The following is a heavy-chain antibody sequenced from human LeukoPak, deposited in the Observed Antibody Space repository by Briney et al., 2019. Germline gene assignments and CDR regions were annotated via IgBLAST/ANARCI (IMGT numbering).Heavy chain of an antibody. V-gene: IGHV4-59*01. J-gene: IGHJ4*02. CDR2: IYYSGST. CDR3: ARVKEMAYYLYYFDY. D-gene: IGHD5-24*01. Sequence: TSETLSLTCTVSGGSISSYYWSWIRQPPGKGLEWIGYIYYSGSTNYNPSLKSRVTISVDTSKNQFSLRLSSVTAADTAVYYCARVKEMAYYLYYFDYWGQGTLVTVSS. CDR1: GGSISSYY.